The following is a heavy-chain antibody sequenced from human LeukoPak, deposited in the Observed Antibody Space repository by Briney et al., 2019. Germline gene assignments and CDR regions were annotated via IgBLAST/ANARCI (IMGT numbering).Heavy chain of an antibody. CDR3: ARALDFGTTYDILTGSSYPVDY. CDR1: GFTFSSYA. D-gene: IGHD3-9*01. Sequence: GGSLRLSCAASGFTFSSYAMHWVRQAPGKGLEYVSAISSNGGGTYYANSVKGRFTISRDNSKNTLYLQMGSLRAEDMAVYYCARALDFGTTYDILTGSSYPVDYWGQGTLVTVSS. CDR2: ISSNGGGT. J-gene: IGHJ4*02. V-gene: IGHV3-64*01.